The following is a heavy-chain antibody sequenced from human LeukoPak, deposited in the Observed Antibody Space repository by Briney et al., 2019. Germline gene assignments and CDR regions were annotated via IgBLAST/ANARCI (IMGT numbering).Heavy chain of an antibody. D-gene: IGHD2-15*01. CDR2: IKQDGSEK. J-gene: IGHJ4*02. CDR3: VRDPHCSGGSCYSVGFDY. Sequence: PGGSLSLSCAASGFTFSTYWMSWVRQAPGKGLEWVADIKQDGSEKHYVDSVKGRFTVSRDNAKNSLYLQMNSVRAEDTAMYYCVRDPHCSGGSCYSVGFDYWGQGVLVTVSS. V-gene: IGHV3-7*01. CDR1: GFTFSTYW.